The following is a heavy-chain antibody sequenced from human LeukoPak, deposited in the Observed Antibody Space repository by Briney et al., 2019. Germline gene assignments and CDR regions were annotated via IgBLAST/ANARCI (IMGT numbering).Heavy chain of an antibody. V-gene: IGHV3-11*01. D-gene: IGHD2-8*01. CDR3: VAQYMVYHY. J-gene: IGHJ4*02. CDR1: GITFSNLY. CDR2: INTRGGVI. Sequence: GGSLRLSCAASGITFSNLYMNWIRQAPGKGLEWIAYINTRGGVIYYADSVKGRFTISRDNANNSLYLQMNSLRVEDTAVYYCVAQYMVYHYWGQGSLVTVS.